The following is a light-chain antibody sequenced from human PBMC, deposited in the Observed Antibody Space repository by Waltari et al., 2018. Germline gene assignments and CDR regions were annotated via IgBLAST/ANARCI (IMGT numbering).Light chain of an antibody. V-gene: IGLV2-8*01. J-gene: IGLJ2*01. CDR2: DVS. CDR1: SSAVGGHNY. CDR3: SSYAGSKILV. Sequence: SALTQPPSASGPPGQPVPTSCTETSSAVGGHNYVSWYQQHPAKAPKPMIYDVSRRPSGVPDRFSGSRSGKTASLTVSRLQAEDEADYDGSSYAGSKILVFGGGTKLTVL.